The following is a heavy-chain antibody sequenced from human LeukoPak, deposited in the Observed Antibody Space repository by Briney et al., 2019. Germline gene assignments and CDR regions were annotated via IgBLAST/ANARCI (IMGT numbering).Heavy chain of an antibody. CDR1: GFTFSSYG. CDR2: ISYDGSNK. CDR3: AKEAGYSSGFFSPAIDY. Sequence: GGSLRLSCAASGFTFSSYGMHWFRQALGKGLEWVAVISYDGSNKYYADSVKGRFTISRDNSKNTLYLQMNSLRAEDTAVYYCAKEAGYSSGFFSPAIDYWGQGTLVTVSS. J-gene: IGHJ4*02. V-gene: IGHV3-30*18. D-gene: IGHD6-19*01.